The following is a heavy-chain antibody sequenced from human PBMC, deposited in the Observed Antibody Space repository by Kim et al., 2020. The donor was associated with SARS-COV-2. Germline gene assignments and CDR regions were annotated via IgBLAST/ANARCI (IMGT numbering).Heavy chain of an antibody. Sequence: SETLSPTCTVSGGSVSSGSYYWSWIRQPPGKGLEWIGYIYYSGSTNYNPSLKSRVTISVDTSKNQFSLKLSSVTAADTAVYYCARDKEGGYEMASYYYGMDVWGQGTTVTVSS. D-gene: IGHD5-12*01. J-gene: IGHJ6*02. CDR3: ARDKEGGYEMASYYYGMDV. CDR1: GGSVSSGSYY. CDR2: IYYSGST. V-gene: IGHV4-61*01.